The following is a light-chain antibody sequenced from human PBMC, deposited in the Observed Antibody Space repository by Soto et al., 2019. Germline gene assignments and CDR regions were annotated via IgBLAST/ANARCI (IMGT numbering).Light chain of an antibody. V-gene: IGLV2-14*01. CDR3: SSYRSNSLVV. CDR1: SSDVGDYNY. Sequence: QSALTQPASVSASPGQSITISCTGTSSDVGDYNYVSWYQQYPGKAPKLMIYEVINRPSGVSNRFSGSKSGNTASLTISGHQEEDEADYYRSSYRSNSLVVFGGGTKLTVL. CDR2: EVI. J-gene: IGLJ2*01.